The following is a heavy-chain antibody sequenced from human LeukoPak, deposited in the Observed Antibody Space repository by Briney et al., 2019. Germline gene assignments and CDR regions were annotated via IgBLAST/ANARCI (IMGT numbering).Heavy chain of an antibody. CDR2: ISAYNGNT. V-gene: IGHV1-18*01. CDR3: ARVRLSGYSGSRGDY. D-gene: IGHD5-12*01. CDR1: GYTFTSYG. Sequence: ASVKVSCKASGYTFTSYGISWVRQAPGQGLEWMGWISAYNGNTNYAQKLQGRVTMTTDTSTSTAYMELRSLRSDDTAVYYCARVRLSGYSGSRGDYWGQGTLVTVSS. J-gene: IGHJ4*02.